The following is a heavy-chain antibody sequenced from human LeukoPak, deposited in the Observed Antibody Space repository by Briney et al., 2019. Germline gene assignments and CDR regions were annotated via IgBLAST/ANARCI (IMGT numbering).Heavy chain of an antibody. CDR2: IFPGDSDA. J-gene: IGHJ3*02. D-gene: IGHD1-26*01. Sequence: GESLKISCQGAGYIFKNDWIGWLRQTPERVSECMAIIFPGDSDARYSPAFQGRRSVAVDKSIDTAYLQLDSLRASDTAIVYCSRPGLGGTYYHAAFAIWGQGTMVRVPS. CDR1: GYIFKNDW. CDR3: SRPGLGGTYYHAAFAI. V-gene: IGHV5-51*01.